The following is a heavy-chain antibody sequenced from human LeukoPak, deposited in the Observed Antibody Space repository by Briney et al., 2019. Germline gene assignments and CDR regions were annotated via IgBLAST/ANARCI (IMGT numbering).Heavy chain of an antibody. CDR1: GFTFSSYI. CDR3: ARGAGGGDY. Sequence: GGSLRLSCAASGFTFSSYIMSWVRQAPGQGLEWVSGIYSDGSPNYADSVRGRFTISRDNSKNTVYLQMNSLRAEDTAVYYCARGAGGGDYWGQGTLVTVSS. J-gene: IGHJ4*02. D-gene: IGHD6-13*01. V-gene: IGHV3-66*01. CDR2: IYSDGSP.